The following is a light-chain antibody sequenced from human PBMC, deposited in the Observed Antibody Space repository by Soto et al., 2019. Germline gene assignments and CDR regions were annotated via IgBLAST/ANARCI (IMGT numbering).Light chain of an antibody. Sequence: QSVLTQPPSASGSPGQSVTISCTGTSRDVGGYNYVSWYQQHPGRPPKLMIYEVTKRPLGVPDRFSGSKSGNTASLTVSGLQAEDEADYYCSSYAGSNNYVFGPGTKVTVL. CDR2: EVT. V-gene: IGLV2-8*01. J-gene: IGLJ1*01. CDR3: SSYAGSNNYV. CDR1: SRDVGGYNY.